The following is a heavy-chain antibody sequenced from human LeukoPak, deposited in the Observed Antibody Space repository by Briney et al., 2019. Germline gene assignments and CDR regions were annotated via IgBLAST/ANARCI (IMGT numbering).Heavy chain of an antibody. CDR3: AREGATVTTFDY. V-gene: IGHV3-11*04. CDR2: IGSGGSTK. CDR1: GFNFSDYY. J-gene: IGHJ4*02. D-gene: IGHD4-17*01. Sequence: PGGSLRLSCAASGFNFSDYYMTWIRQAPGKGLEWLSYIGSGGSTKNYADSVKGRFSICRDNAKNSLFLQLNSLRVEDTAVYYCAREGATVTTFDYWGQGTLVTVSS.